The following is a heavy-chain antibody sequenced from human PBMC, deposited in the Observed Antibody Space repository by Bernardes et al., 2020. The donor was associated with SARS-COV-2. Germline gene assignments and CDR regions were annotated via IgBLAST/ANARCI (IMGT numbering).Heavy chain of an antibody. CDR1: GFTFSSHV. CDR3: EGRLRNNAFDI. Sequence: GGSLRLSCAASGFTFSSHVIHWVRQAPGKGLEWVAAISYDGSDKYYADSVKGRFTISRDNSQNTLYLQMSSLRAEDTAMYYCEGRLRNNAFDIWGQGTMVTVSS. J-gene: IGHJ3*02. CDR2: ISYDGSDK. V-gene: IGHV3-30*03. D-gene: IGHD3-10*01.